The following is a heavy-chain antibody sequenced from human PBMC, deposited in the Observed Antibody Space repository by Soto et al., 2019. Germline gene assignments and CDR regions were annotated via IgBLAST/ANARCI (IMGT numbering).Heavy chain of an antibody. D-gene: IGHD3-22*01. J-gene: IGHJ5*02. CDR1: GFTFSSYT. V-gene: IGHV3-21*06. CDR2: ISISSSYI. CDR3: VSDVTSRGYYYSNACGFDP. Sequence: ELQLVESGGGLVKPGGSLRLSCAASGFTFSSYTMNWVRQAPGKGLEWVSSISISSSYIYYADSVKGRFTISRDNAKNALYLQLMILSASDTPVHSCVSDVTSRGYYYSNACGFDPWGQGTLVTVSS.